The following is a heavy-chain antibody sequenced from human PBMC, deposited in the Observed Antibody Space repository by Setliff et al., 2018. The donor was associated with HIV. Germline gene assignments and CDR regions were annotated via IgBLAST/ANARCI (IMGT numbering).Heavy chain of an antibody. Sequence: RLSCAASDLTLSTYSMSWVRQAPGKGLQWVSAIDPTGTYTYYADAVKGRFAISRDNFRNTLSLQINSLTAEDSAIYYCAKVDDGQCNTCDCRDFDYWGRGTLVTVSS. CDR3: AKVDDGQCNTCDCRDFDY. J-gene: IGHJ4*02. V-gene: IGHV3-23*05. D-gene: IGHD1-1*01. CDR2: IDPTGTYT. CDR1: DLTLSTYS.